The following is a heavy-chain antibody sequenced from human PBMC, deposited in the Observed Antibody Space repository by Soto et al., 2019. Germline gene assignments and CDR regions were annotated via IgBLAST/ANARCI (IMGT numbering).Heavy chain of an antibody. Sequence: GGSLRLSCAASGFTFSSYGMHWVRQAPGRGLEWVAVISYDGSNKYYTDSVKGRFTISRDNSKNTLYLQMNSLRAEDTAVYYCAKDHYYDSRRFDYWGQGTLVTVSS. J-gene: IGHJ4*02. CDR2: ISYDGSNK. CDR1: GFTFSSYG. CDR3: AKDHYYDSRRFDY. V-gene: IGHV3-30*18. D-gene: IGHD3-22*01.